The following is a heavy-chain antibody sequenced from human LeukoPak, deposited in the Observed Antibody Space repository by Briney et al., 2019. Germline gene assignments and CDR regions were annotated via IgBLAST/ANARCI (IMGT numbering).Heavy chain of an antibody. Sequence: PGGSLRLSCSTCGFTFDDYAVSWFRQAPGKGLEWVGFIRSKAFGGTPEYAASVRGRFTISRDDSKSIAYLQMNSLKTEDTAVYYCTRNTVTVHFDYWSQGTLVTVSS. D-gene: IGHD4-17*01. CDR1: GFTFDDYA. J-gene: IGHJ4*02. CDR2: IRSKAFGGTP. V-gene: IGHV3-49*03. CDR3: TRNTVTVHFDY.